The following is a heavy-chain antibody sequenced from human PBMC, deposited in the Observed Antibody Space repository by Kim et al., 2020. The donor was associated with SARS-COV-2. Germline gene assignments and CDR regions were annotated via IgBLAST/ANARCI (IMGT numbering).Heavy chain of an antibody. J-gene: IGHJ6*01. CDR3: ARARGWSRDIVVVPAAPALGYGMDV. D-gene: IGHD2-2*01. Sequence: GGSLRLSCAASGFTFSSYDMHWVRQATGKGLEWVSAIGTAGDTYYPGSVKGRFTISRENAKNSLYLQMNSLRAGDTAVYYCARARGWSRDIVVVPAAPALGYGMDVWGQGTTVTVSS. CDR1: GFTFSSYD. CDR2: IGTAGDT. V-gene: IGHV3-13*01.